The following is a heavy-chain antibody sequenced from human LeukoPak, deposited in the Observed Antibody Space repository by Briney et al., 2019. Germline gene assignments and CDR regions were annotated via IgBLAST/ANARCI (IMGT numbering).Heavy chain of an antibody. CDR1: GLTFSGSA. CDR2: ISYSGANS. J-gene: IGHJ3*01. Sequence: GGSLRLSCAASGLTFSGSAMSWVRQAPGGGLEWVSLISYSGANSYYTDSVRGRFTITRDNSKDTLFLQINSLRAEDTAIYYCARDMQLSTWGLGTMVAVSS. D-gene: IGHD3-16*02. CDR3: ARDMQLST. V-gene: IGHV3-23*01.